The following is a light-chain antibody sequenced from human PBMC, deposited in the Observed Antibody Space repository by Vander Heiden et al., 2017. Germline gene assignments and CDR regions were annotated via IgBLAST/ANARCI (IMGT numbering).Light chain of an antibody. CDR1: SSDVGAYNY. J-gene: IGLJ2*01. V-gene: IGLV2-14*01. CDR2: QVS. CDR3: SSNTGSSTL. Sequence: QSALTQPASVSGSPGQSITISCTGTSSDVGAYNYVSWYQQYPGKAPKLMIFQVSNRPSGVSNRFSGSKSGNTASLTISGLQAEDEADYYCSSNTGSSTLFGGGTRLTVL.